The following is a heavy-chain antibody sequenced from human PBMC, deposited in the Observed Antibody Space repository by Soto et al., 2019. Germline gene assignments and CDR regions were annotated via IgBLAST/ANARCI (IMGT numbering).Heavy chain of an antibody. V-gene: IGHV6-1*01. CDR3: AGTISLQWYYMDV. CDR2: TYYRSRWYN. D-gene: IGHD1-7*01. Sequence: PSQTLSLTCAISGDSVSSNSAAWNWIRQSPSRGLEWLGRTYYRSRWYNDYAVSVKSRIPVNPDTSKNQFSLHLNSVTPEDTAVYYCAGTISLQWYYMDVWDKGTTVTVSS. CDR1: GDSVSSNSAA. J-gene: IGHJ6*03.